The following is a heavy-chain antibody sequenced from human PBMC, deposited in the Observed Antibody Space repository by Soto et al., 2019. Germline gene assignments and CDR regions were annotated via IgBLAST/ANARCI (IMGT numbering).Heavy chain of an antibody. V-gene: IGHV4-59*01. CDR3: ARGNYYDSSGYYYFDYYYYGMDV. CDR1: GGSISSYY. CDR2: IYYSGST. J-gene: IGHJ6*02. Sequence: SETLSLTCTVSGGSISSYYWSWIRQPPGKGLEWIGYIYYSGSTNYNPSLKSRVTISVDTSKNQFSLKLSSVTAADTAVYYCARGNYYDSSGYYYFDYYYYGMDVWGQGTTVT. D-gene: IGHD3-22*01.